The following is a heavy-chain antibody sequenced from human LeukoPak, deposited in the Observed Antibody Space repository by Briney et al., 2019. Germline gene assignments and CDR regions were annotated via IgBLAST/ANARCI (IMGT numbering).Heavy chain of an antibody. Sequence: SETLSLTCAVYGGSFSGYYWSWIRQPPGKGLEWIGEINHSGSTNYNPSLKSRVTMSVDTSKNQFSLKLSSVTAADTAVYYCASLRRRSSGYKKDYYYMDVWGKGTTVTVSS. V-gene: IGHV4-34*01. J-gene: IGHJ6*03. D-gene: IGHD3-22*01. CDR2: INHSGST. CDR1: GGSFSGYY. CDR3: ASLRRRSSGYKKDYYYMDV.